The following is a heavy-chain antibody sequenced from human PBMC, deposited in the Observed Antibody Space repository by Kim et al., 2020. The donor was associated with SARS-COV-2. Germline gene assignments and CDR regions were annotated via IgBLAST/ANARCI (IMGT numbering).Heavy chain of an antibody. CDR3: ARNGPRQMATNLLLPLDY. V-gene: IGHV3-33*01. CDR1: GFTFSSYG. Sequence: GGSLRLSCAASGFTFSSYGMHWVRQAPGKGLEWVAVIWYDGSNKYYADSVKGRFTISRDNSKNTLYLQMNSLRAEDTAVYYYARNGPRQMATNLLLPLDYWGQGTLVTVSS. CDR2: IWYDGSNK. D-gene: IGHD2-8*01. J-gene: IGHJ4*02.